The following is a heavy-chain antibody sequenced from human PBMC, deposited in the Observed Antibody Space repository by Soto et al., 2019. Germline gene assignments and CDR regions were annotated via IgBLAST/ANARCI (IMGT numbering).Heavy chain of an antibody. D-gene: IGHD3-10*01. CDR3: AKDLWFGESFDYYYYMDV. V-gene: IGHV3-23*01. Sequence: GGSLRLSCAASGFTFSSYAMSWVRQAPGKGLEWVSAISGSGGSTYYADSVKGRFTISRDNSKNTLYLQMNSLRAEDTAVYYCAKDLWFGESFDYYYYMDVWGKGTTVTVSS. J-gene: IGHJ6*03. CDR2: ISGSGGST. CDR1: GFTFSSYA.